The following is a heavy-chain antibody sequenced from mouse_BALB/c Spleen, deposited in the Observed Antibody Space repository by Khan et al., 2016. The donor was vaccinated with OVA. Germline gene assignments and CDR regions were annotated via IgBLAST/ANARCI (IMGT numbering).Heavy chain of an antibody. D-gene: IGHD2-1*01. J-gene: IGHJ4*01. CDR2: IYPGTGNT. CDR3: ARRWGKYKYYYGLDY. V-gene: IGHV1-77*01. Sequence: QVQLQQSGAELARPGASVKLSCKTSGYTFTDYYLNWVKQRTGQGLEWIGEIYPGTGNTYYNEKFKGKSTLTADTSSSTAYMQLSSLDSEDSAVYVCARRWGKYKYYYGLDYWGQGTSVSVSS. CDR1: GYTFTDYY.